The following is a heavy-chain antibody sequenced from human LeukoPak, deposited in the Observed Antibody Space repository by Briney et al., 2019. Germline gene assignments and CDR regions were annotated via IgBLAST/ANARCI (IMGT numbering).Heavy chain of an antibody. CDR1: GFNFSSYG. Sequence: GGSLRLSCAASGFNFSSYGMHWVRQAPGKGLEWVTIIWYDGSNKYYADFVKGRFTTSRDNSKNTLYLQMNSLRADDTAVYYCARVSGYSGTWYVDYWGQGTLVTVSS. CDR2: IWYDGSNK. J-gene: IGHJ4*02. V-gene: IGHV3-33*01. D-gene: IGHD6-13*01. CDR3: ARVSGYSGTWYVDY.